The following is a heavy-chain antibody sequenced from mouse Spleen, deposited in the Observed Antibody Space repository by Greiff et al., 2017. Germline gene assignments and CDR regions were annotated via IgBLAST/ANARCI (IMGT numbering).Heavy chain of an antibody. V-gene: IGHV1-69*02. Sequence: QVQLQQPGAELVRPGASVKLSCKASGYTFTSYWINWVKQRPGQGLEWIGNIHPSDSYTNYNQKFKDKATLTVDKSSSTAYMQLSSPTSEDSAVYYCTSTDDYEGKNYWGQGTTLTVSS. D-gene: IGHD2-4*01. CDR2: IHPSDSYT. CDR3: TSTDDYEGKNY. CDR1: GYTFTSYW. J-gene: IGHJ2*01.